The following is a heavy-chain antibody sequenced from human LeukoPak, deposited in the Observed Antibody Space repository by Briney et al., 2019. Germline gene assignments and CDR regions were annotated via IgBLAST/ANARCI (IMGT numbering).Heavy chain of an antibody. CDR3: ARDTRFLEWLFNYSNWFDP. CDR2: IYYSGST. J-gene: IGHJ5*02. Sequence: SETLSLTCTVSGGSISSSSYYWGWIRQPPGKGREWIGSIYYSGSTYYNPSLKSRVTISVDTSKNQFSLKLSSVTATDTAVYYCARDTRFLEWLFNYSNWFDPWGQGTLVTVSS. D-gene: IGHD3-3*01. CDR1: GGSISSSSYY. V-gene: IGHV4-39*07.